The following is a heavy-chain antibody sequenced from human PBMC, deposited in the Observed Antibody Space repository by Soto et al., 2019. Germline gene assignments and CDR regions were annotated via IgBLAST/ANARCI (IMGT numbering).Heavy chain of an antibody. CDR1: GYTFTGYY. J-gene: IGHJ4*02. CDR2: INPNSGGT. D-gene: IGHD1-26*01. CDR3: ARGGWEPPDSIDY. V-gene: IGHV1-2*04. Sequence: ASVTVSCQASGYTFTGYYMHWVRQAPGQGLEWMGWINPNSGGTNYAQKFQGWVTMTRDTSISTAYMELSRLRSDDTAVYYCARGGWEPPDSIDYWGQGTLVTVSS.